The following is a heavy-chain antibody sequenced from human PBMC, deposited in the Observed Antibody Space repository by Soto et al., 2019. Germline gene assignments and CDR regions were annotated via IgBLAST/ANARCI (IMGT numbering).Heavy chain of an antibody. D-gene: IGHD6-13*01. J-gene: IGHJ4*02. Sequence: GGSLRLSCAASGFSFSDYYMSWIRQAPGKGLEWVSYISFSDNSIYYADSVKGRFTISRDNSKNTLYLQMNSLRAEDTAVYYCANLQQLVNFDYWGQGTLVTVSS. V-gene: IGHV3-11*01. CDR2: ISFSDNSI. CDR1: GFSFSDYY. CDR3: ANLQQLVNFDY.